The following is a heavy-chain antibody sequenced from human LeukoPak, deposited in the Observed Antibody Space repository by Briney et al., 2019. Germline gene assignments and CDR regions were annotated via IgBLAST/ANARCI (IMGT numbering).Heavy chain of an antibody. CDR3: ARGPRGQAGTSQLPPNY. J-gene: IGHJ4*02. CDR1: GFTFSSYG. V-gene: IGHV3-30*03. D-gene: IGHD6-13*01. Sequence: PGGSLRLSCAASGFTFSSYGMHWVRQAPGKGLEWVAVISYDGSNKYYADSVKGRFTISRDNSKNTLYLQMNSLRAEDTAVYYCARGPRGQAGTSQLPPNYWGQGTLVTVSS. CDR2: ISYDGSNK.